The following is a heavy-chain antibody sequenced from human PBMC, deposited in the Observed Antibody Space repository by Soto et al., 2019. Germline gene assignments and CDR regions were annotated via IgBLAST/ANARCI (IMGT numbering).Heavy chain of an antibody. CDR1: GYTFTSYG. D-gene: IGHD3-3*01. CDR2: ISAYNGNT. Sequence: QVQLVQSGAEVKKPGASVKVSCKASGYTFTSYGISWVRQAPGQGLEWMGWISAYNGNTNYAQKLQGRVTMTTDTSTSTAYMELRSLRSDDTAVYYCARDLACYDFWSGYRTDLDYWGQGTLVTVSS. CDR3: ARDLACYDFWSGYRTDLDY. J-gene: IGHJ4*02. V-gene: IGHV1-18*01.